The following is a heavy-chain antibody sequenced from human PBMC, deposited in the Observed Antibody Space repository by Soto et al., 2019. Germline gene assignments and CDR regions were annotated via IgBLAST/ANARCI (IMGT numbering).Heavy chain of an antibody. CDR1: GFSFSSYS. J-gene: IGHJ4*02. Sequence: EVQVVESGGGVVQPGGSLRLSCAASGFSFSSYSMNWVRQAAGKGLEWVSYISITCSPIYYPDSLKARFTISIYNVKNSLYLKISSLRDEDTAVYYCEVGVYGDYGGDDFDYWGQGTLVTVSS. D-gene: IGHD4-17*01. CDR3: EVGVYGDYGGDDFDY. V-gene: IGHV3-48*02. CDR2: ISITCSPI.